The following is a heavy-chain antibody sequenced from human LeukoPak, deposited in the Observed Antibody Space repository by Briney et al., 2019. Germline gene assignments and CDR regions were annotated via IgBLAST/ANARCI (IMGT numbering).Heavy chain of an antibody. J-gene: IGHJ6*03. Sequence: GGSLRLSCAASGFPFNSYAMSWVRQAPGKGLAWVSTISGSGGSTYYEDSVKGRFTISRDNSKNTLYLQMNSLRAEDTAVYYCAKDGVGSYGNGDYMDVWGKGTTVTISS. D-gene: IGHD5-18*01. CDR1: GFPFNSYA. V-gene: IGHV3-23*01. CDR2: ISGSGGST. CDR3: AKDGVGSYGNGDYMDV.